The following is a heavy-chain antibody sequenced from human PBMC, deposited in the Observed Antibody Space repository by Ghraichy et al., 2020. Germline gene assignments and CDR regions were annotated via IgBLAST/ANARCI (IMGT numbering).Heavy chain of an antibody. CDR3: AKSEEGGGAIGGFDS. J-gene: IGHJ4*02. Sequence: GESLNISCKGSGYTFTNYWIAWVRQMPGKGLEWMGIIYPGDSDIRYSPSVQGQVTISADKSIDTAYLQWSSLKASDSATYYCAKSEEGGGAIGGFDSWGQGTLVTVSS. D-gene: IGHD3-16*01. CDR1: GYTFTNYW. V-gene: IGHV5-51*01. CDR2: IYPGDSDI.